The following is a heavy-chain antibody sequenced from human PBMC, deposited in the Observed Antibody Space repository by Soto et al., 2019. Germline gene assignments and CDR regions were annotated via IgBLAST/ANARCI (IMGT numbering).Heavy chain of an antibody. CDR2: INAGNGNT. V-gene: IGHV1-3*01. J-gene: IGHJ3*02. D-gene: IGHD3-9*01. CDR1: GYTFTSYA. CDR3: ARPNYDIFTGYSLDAFDI. Sequence: QVQLVQSGAEVKKPGASVKVSCKASGYTFTSYAMHWVRQAPGQRLEWMGWINAGNGNTKYSQKYQGRVTITRDTSASTAYMELSSLRSEDTAVYYCARPNYDIFTGYSLDAFDIWGQGTMVTVSS.